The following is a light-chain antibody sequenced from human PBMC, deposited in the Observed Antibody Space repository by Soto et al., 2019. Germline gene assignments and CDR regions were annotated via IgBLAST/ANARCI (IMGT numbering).Light chain of an antibody. CDR2: DAS. CDR1: QSIDHW. V-gene: IGKV1-5*01. J-gene: IGKJ1*01. Sequence: DIQMTQSPSTLSASVGDRVTITCRASQSIDHWLAWYQHKPGQAPKFLIYDASILESGVPSRFRDSGSGTEFTLTIINLQPYDFATYYCQRYNSDSRTFGQGTKVEIK. CDR3: QRYNSDSRT.